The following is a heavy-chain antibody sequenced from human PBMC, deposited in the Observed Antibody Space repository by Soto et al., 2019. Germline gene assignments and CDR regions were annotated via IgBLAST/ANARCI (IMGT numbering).Heavy chain of an antibody. CDR1: GYTITSYA. CDR3: ARSIVVVTALDY. J-gene: IGHJ4*02. Sequence: QVQLVQSGAEEKKPGASVKVSCKASGYTITSYAMHWVRQAPGQRLEWMVWINVGNGNTKYSQKFHGRVTITRDTSASTAYMELSSLRSEDAAVYYCARSIVVVTALDYWGQGTLVTVSS. V-gene: IGHV1-3*05. CDR2: INVGNGNT. D-gene: IGHD2-21*02.